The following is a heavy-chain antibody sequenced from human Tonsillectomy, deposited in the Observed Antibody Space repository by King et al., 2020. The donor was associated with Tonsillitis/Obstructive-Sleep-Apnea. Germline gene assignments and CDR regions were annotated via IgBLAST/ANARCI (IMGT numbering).Heavy chain of an antibody. J-gene: IGHJ6*02. Sequence: VQLQESGPGLVKPSETLSLTCTVSGGSISSYYWSWIRQPPGKGLEWIGYIYYSGSTNYNPSLKSRVTISVDTSKNQFSLKLSSVPAADTAVYYCARLPGGGSGWGGLEYYYYGMDGWGQGTTVTVSS. CDR2: IYYSGST. D-gene: IGHD6-19*01. CDR1: GGSISSYY. CDR3: ARLPGGGSGWGGLEYYYYGMDG. V-gene: IGHV4-59*08.